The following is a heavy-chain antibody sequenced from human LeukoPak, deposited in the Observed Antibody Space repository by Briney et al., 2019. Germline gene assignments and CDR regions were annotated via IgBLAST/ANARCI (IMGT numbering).Heavy chain of an antibody. V-gene: IGHV4-59*12. J-gene: IGHJ4*02. CDR2: IYYSGST. CDR1: GGSISSYY. Sequence: SETLSLTCTVSGGSISSYYWSWIRQPPGKGLEWIGYIYYSGSTNKKPSLKSRVTISVDTSKTQLSLKLSSVTAADTAVYYCARDRGWYYFDYWGQGTLVTVSS. D-gene: IGHD6-19*01. CDR3: ARDRGWYYFDY.